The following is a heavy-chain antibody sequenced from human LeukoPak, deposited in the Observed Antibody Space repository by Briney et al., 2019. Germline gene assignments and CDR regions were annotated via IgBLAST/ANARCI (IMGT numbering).Heavy chain of an antibody. CDR1: GFTFSSYE. CDR2: IRSSGSTI. CDR3: ARGGQPYI. V-gene: IGHV3-48*03. Sequence: GGSLRLSCAASGFTFSSYEMNWVRQAPGKGLEWVSYIRSSGSTICYAASVKGRFTSSRDNAKNSLYLQMNSLRAEDTAVYYCARGGQPYIWGQGTMVTVSS. D-gene: IGHD1-1*01. J-gene: IGHJ3*02.